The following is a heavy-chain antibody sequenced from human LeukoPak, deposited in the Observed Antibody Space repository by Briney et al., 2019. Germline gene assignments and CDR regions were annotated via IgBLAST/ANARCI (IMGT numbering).Heavy chain of an antibody. J-gene: IGHJ4*02. Sequence: PGGSLRLSCAASGFTFSSYWMSWVRQAPGKGLEWVANIKQDGSEKYYVDSVKGRFTISRDNAKNSLYLQMNSLRAEDTAVYYCAREVGSSSGYYIDYWGQGTLVTVSS. CDR3: AREVGSSSGYYIDY. CDR1: GFTFSSYW. D-gene: IGHD3-22*01. CDR2: IKQDGSEK. V-gene: IGHV3-7*01.